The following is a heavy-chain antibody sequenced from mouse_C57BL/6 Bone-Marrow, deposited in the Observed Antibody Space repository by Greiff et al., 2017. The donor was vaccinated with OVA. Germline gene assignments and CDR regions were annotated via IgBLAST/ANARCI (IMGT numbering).Heavy chain of an antibody. CDR3: ARNPIKDYGSSYGCAY. CDR1: GYTFTSYG. CDR2: IYPRSGNT. J-gene: IGHJ3*01. Sequence: QVQLQQSGAELARPGASVKLSCKASGYTFTSYGISWVKQRTGQGLEWIGEIYPRSGNTYYNEKFKGKATLTADKSSSTAYMELRSLTSEDSAVYFCARNPIKDYGSSYGCAYWGQGTLVTVSA. V-gene: IGHV1-81*01. D-gene: IGHD1-1*01.